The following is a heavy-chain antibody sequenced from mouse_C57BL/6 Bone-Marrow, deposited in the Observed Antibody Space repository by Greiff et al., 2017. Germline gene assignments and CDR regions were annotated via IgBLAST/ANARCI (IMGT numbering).Heavy chain of an antibody. D-gene: IGHD2-3*01. Sequence: VQLQQSGPVLVKPGASVKMSCKASGYTFTDYYMNWVKQSHGKSLEWIGVINPYNGGTSYNQKFKGKATLTVDKSSSTAYMELNSLKSEDAAVYYCARGWLLEAWFADWGQGTLVTVSA. CDR2: INPYNGGT. CDR3: ARGWLLEAWFAD. V-gene: IGHV1-19*01. CDR1: GYTFTDYY. J-gene: IGHJ3*01.